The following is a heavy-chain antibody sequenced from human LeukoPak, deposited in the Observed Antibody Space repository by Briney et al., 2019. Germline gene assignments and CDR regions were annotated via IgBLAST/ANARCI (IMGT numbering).Heavy chain of an antibody. CDR1: GGSFSGYY. V-gene: IGHV4-34*01. Sequence: PSETLSLTCAVYGGSFSGYYWSWIRQPPGKGLEWIGEINHSGSTNYNPSLKSRVTISVDTSKNQFSLKLSSVTAAATAVYYCARASKWLGYWGQGTLVTVSS. J-gene: IGHJ4*02. CDR2: INHSGST. CDR3: ARASKWLGY. D-gene: IGHD5-24*01.